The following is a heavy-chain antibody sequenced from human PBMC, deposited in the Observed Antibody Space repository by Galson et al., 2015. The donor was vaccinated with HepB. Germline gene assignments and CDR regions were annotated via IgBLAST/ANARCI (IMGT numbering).Heavy chain of an antibody. CDR3: VRLDSSSWLGY. Sequence: SLRLSCAASGFTFSSHAMHWVRQAPGKGLQWVAVTSYDGSSKIYPAPVKGRFTISRDNSKNTLYLQMNSLRVEDTAVYYCVRLDSSSWLGYWGPGTLVTVSS. V-gene: IGHV3-30*04. J-gene: IGHJ4*02. CDR2: TSYDGSSK. D-gene: IGHD6-13*01. CDR1: GFTFSSHA.